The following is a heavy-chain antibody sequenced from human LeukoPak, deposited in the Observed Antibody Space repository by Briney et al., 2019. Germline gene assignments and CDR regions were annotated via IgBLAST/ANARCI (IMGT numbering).Heavy chain of an antibody. CDR2: ISADASTT. V-gene: IGHV3-74*03. CDR1: GFTFSSFW. CDR3: ARALLGLYNWFDP. J-gene: IGHJ5*02. D-gene: IGHD2-15*01. Sequence: GGSLRLSCAASGFTFSSFWMHWVRQSPGRGLEWVSHISADASTTTYADSVKGRFTVSRGNAKNTLYLQMTSLRAEDTAVYYCARALLGLYNWFDPWGQGTLVTASS.